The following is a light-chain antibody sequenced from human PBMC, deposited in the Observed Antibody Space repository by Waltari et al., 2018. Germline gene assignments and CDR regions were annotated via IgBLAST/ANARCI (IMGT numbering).Light chain of an antibody. CDR3: SSYTTSRTYV. CDR1: NSDVGSYNF. CDR2: EVT. V-gene: IGLV2-14*01. J-gene: IGLJ1*01. Sequence: QSALTQPASVSGSPGQSITISCTGTNSDVGSYNFVSWFQQHPGQAPKLMSYEVTNRPSGVSDRFSGSKSGNSASLIISRLQGEDEADYYCSSYTTSRTYVFGTGTKVTVL.